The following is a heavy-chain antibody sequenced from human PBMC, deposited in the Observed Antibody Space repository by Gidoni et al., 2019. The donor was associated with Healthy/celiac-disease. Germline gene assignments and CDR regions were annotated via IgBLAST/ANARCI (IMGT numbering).Heavy chain of an antibody. D-gene: IGHD5-12*01. J-gene: IGHJ5*02. Sequence: QITLKESGPTLVKPTQTLTLTCTFSGFSLSTSGVGVGWIRQPPGKALEWLALIYWDDDKRYSPSLKSRLTITKDTSKNQVVLTMTNMDPVDTATYYCAHRRASFVGGERWLQHDPGNWFDPWGQGTLVTVSS. CDR1: GFSLSTSGVG. CDR2: IYWDDDK. CDR3: AHRRASFVGGERWLQHDPGNWFDP. V-gene: IGHV2-5*02.